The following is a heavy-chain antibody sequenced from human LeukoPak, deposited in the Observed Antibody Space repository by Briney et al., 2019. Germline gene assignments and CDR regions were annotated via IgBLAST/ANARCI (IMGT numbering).Heavy chain of an antibody. D-gene: IGHD3-10*01. CDR2: IWYDGSNK. CDR1: GFTFNSYG. CDR3: ASDYYGSGSYYYMDV. V-gene: IGHV3-33*01. Sequence: GGSLRLSCAASGFTFNSYGMHWVRQAPGKGLEWVAVIWYDGSNKYYADSAKGRFTISRDNSKNTLYLQMNSLRAEDTAVYYCASDYYGSGSYYYMDVWGKGTTVTVSS. J-gene: IGHJ6*03.